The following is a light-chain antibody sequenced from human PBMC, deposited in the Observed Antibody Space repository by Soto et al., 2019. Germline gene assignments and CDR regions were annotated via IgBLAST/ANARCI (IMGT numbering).Light chain of an antibody. CDR2: DVY. Sequence: QSALTQPASVSASPGQSITISCTGTRGDIGGYNYVSWYQQHPGKAPKLMIYDVYHRPSGVSNRFSASKSGNTASLTTSGLQAEDEADYYCSSYTSSTTLVFGTGTKVTVL. V-gene: IGLV2-14*03. J-gene: IGLJ1*01. CDR3: SSYTSSTTLV. CDR1: RGDIGGYNY.